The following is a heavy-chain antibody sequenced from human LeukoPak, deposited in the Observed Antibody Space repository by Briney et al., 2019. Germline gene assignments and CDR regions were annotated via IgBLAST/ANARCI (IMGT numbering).Heavy chain of an antibody. Sequence: SVKVSCKASGGTFSSYAISWVRQAPGQRLEWMGGIIPIFGTANYAQKFQGRVTITADESTSTAYMELSSLRSEDTAVYYCARGSRDGYNLDYWGQGTLVTVSS. CDR3: ARGSRDGYNLDY. CDR1: GGTFSSYA. V-gene: IGHV1-69*01. CDR2: IIPIFGTA. J-gene: IGHJ4*02. D-gene: IGHD5-24*01.